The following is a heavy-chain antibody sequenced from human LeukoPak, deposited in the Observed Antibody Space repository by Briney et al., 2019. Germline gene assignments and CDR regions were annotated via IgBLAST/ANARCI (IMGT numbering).Heavy chain of an antibody. CDR2: ISGSGGST. D-gene: IGHD3-9*01. CDR1: GFTFSISA. CDR3: AKEAYYDILTGYYDAFDI. Sequence: GGSLRLSCAASGFTFSISAMSWVRQAPGKGLEWVSAISGSGGSTYYADSVKGRFTISRDNSKNTLYLQMNSLRAEDTAVYYCAKEAYYDILTGYYDAFDIWGQGTMVTVSS. V-gene: IGHV3-23*01. J-gene: IGHJ3*02.